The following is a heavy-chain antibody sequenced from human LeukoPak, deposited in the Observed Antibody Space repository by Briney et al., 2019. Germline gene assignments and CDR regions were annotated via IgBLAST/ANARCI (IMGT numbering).Heavy chain of an antibody. D-gene: IGHD6-13*01. CDR2: INPNSGGT. CDR1: GYTFTGYY. Sequence: GASVKVSCKASGYTFTGYYMHWVRQAPGQGLEWMGRINPNSGGTNYAQKFQGRVTMTRDTSISTAYMELSRLRSDDTAVYYCVGGDSSSWDAGYQPRRYNWFDPWGQGTLVTVSS. CDR3: VGGDSSSWDAGYQPRRYNWFDP. V-gene: IGHV1-2*06. J-gene: IGHJ5*02.